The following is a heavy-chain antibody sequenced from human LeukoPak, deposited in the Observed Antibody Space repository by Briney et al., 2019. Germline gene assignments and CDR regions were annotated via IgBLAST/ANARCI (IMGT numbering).Heavy chain of an antibody. V-gene: IGHV5-51*01. J-gene: IGHJ5*02. CDR3: ARHNDYGDPDGKSWFDP. CDR1: GYSFTSYW. CDR2: IYPGDSDT. D-gene: IGHD4-17*01. Sequence: GQSLKISCKGSGYSFTSYWIGWVRQMPGKGLEWMGIIYPGDSDTRYSPSFQGQVTISADKSISTAYLQWSSLKASDTAMYYCARHNDYGDPDGKSWFDPWGQGTLVTVSS.